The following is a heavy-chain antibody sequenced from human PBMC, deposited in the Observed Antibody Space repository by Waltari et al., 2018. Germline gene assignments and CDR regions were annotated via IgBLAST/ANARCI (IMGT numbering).Heavy chain of an antibody. D-gene: IGHD3-16*01. CDR1: GFTFSSYG. CDR2: IWYEGSNK. Sequence: QVQLVESGGGVVQPGRSLRLSCAASGFTFSSYGMHWVRQAPGKGLGWVAVIWYEGSNKYYADSVKGRFTSSRDNSKNTLYLQMNSLRAEDTAVYYCASGLGYLDYWGQGTLVTVSS. J-gene: IGHJ4*02. CDR3: ASGLGYLDY. V-gene: IGHV3-33*01.